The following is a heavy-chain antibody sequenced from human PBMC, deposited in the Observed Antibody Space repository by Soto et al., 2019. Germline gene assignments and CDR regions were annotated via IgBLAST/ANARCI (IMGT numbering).Heavy chain of an antibody. V-gene: IGHV1-46*03. CDR2: INPSGGST. CDR3: ARGVTIFGVARGTAFDI. D-gene: IGHD3-3*01. Sequence: ASVKVSCKASGYTFTSYYMHWVRQAPGQGLEWKGIINPSGGSTSYAQKFQSRVTMTRDTSTSTVYLELSSLRSEDTAVYYCARGVTIFGVARGTAFDIWGQGTMVT. J-gene: IGHJ3*02. CDR1: GYTFTSYY.